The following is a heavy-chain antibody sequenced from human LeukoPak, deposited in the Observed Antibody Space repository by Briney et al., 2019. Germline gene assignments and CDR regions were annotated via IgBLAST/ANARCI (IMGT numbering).Heavy chain of an antibody. D-gene: IGHD2-2*01. Sequence: GGSLRLPCAASGFTFSSYAMHWVRQAPGKGLEWVAIISYDGINKYYADSVKGRFTISRDTSKNTLYLQMNSLRAEDTAVYYCARDRYCSITSCSGAFDIWGQGTMVTVSS. J-gene: IGHJ3*02. V-gene: IGHV3-30-3*01. CDR2: ISYDGINK. CDR3: ARDRYCSITSCSGAFDI. CDR1: GFTFSSYA.